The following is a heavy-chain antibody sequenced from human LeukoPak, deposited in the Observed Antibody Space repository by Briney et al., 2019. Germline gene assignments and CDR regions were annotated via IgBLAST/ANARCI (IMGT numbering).Heavy chain of an antibody. J-gene: IGHJ5*02. CDR2: INPSGGST. Sequence: ASVKVSCKASGYTFTSYYMHWVRQAPGQGLEWMGIINPSGGSTSYAQKFQGRVTMTRNTSISTAYMELSSLRSEDTAVYYCARGVYYYDSSGRGFDPWGQGTLVTVSS. CDR1: GYTFTSYY. D-gene: IGHD3-22*01. CDR3: ARGVYYYDSSGRGFDP. V-gene: IGHV1-46*01.